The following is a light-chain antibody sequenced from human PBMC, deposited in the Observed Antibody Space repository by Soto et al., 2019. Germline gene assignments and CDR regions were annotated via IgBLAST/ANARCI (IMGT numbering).Light chain of an antibody. CDR3: QQYNDYSPYT. CDR1: QSISGR. J-gene: IGKJ2*01. V-gene: IGKV1-5*01. Sequence: DIQMTQAPSTLSASVGNRVTFTCRASQSISGRLAWYQQKPGRAPKLLIFDASSVGSGVPSRFSGSGSGTEFTLTISCLQPDDLATYYCQQYNDYSPYTFGQGTKLEI. CDR2: DAS.